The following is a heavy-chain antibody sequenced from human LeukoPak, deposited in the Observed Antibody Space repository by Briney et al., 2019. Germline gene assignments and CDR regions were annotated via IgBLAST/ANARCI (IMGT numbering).Heavy chain of an antibody. CDR3: TRDGGDSLYTAFDI. J-gene: IGHJ3*02. Sequence: PGGSLRLSCEASGFTFSDYILDSVRQAPGKGLEWVGRIRRRTNSYTTEYAASVNGRFIVSRDDSKNSLYLHMSSLKTEDTAVYYCTRDGGDSLYTAFDIWGQGTMVAVSS. V-gene: IGHV3-72*01. CDR2: IRRRTNSYTT. CDR1: GFTFSDYI. D-gene: IGHD3-16*01.